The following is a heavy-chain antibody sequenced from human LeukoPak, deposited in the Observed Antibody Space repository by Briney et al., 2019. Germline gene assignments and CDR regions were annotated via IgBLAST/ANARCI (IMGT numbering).Heavy chain of an antibody. D-gene: IGHD3-22*01. J-gene: IGHJ3*02. CDR2: IYYSGST. Sequence: PSQTLSLACTVSGGSISSGGYYWSWIRQHPGKGLEWIGYIYYSGSTYYNPSLKSRVTISVDTSKNQFSLKLSSVTAADTAVYYCARDQDYDTKGGAFDIWGQGTMVTVSS. CDR3: ARDQDYDTKGGAFDI. CDR1: GGSISSGGYY. V-gene: IGHV4-31*03.